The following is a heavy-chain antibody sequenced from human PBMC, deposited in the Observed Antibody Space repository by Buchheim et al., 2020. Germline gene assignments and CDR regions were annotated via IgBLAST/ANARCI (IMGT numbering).Heavy chain of an antibody. CDR2: INHSGST. CDR3: ARALCSSTSCYYYYYGMDV. CDR1: GGSFSGYY. Sequence: QVQLQQWGAGLLKPSETLSLTCAVYGGSFSGYYWSWIRQPPGKGLEWIGEINHSGSTNYNPSLKSRVTISVETSTNQFSLKLSSVTAADTAVYYCARALCSSTSCYYYYYGMDVWGQGTT. D-gene: IGHD2-2*01. V-gene: IGHV4-34*01. J-gene: IGHJ6*02.